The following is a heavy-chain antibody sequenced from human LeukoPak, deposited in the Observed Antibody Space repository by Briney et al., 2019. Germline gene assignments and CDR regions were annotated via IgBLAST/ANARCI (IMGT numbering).Heavy chain of an antibody. D-gene: IGHD2-15*01. CDR1: GFTFSSYS. CDR3: ARDFIPYCSGGSCYFDY. Sequence: PGGSLRLSCAASGFTFSSYSMNWVRQAPGKGLEWVSSISSGSSYIYYADSVKGRFTISRDNAKNSLYLQMNSLRAEDTAVYYCARDFIPYCSGGSCYFDYWGQGTLVTVSS. V-gene: IGHV3-21*01. J-gene: IGHJ4*02. CDR2: ISSGSSYI.